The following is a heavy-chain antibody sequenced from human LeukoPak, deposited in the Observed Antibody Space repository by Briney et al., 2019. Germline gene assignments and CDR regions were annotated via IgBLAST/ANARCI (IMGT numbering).Heavy chain of an antibody. D-gene: IGHD1-26*01. CDR2: ISGSGGST. Sequence: GGSLRLSCAASGFTFSSYEMNWVRQAPGKGLEWVSAISGSGGSTYYADSVKGRFTISRDNSKNTLYLQMNSLRAEDTAVYYCAKDHTVGATFGVYFDYWGQGTLVTVSS. CDR1: GFTFSSYE. CDR3: AKDHTVGATFGVYFDY. J-gene: IGHJ4*02. V-gene: IGHV3-23*01.